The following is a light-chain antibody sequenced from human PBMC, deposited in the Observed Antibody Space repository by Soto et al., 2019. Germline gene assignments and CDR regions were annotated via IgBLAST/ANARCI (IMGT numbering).Light chain of an antibody. CDR3: QQYGSSPGT. CDR2: GAS. Sequence: IVLTQSPAILALSPGDRATLSCRASQSVSSSYLAWYQHKPGQAPRLLIHGASSRVTGIPDRFSGSGSGTDFTLTITRLEPEDFAVYYCQQYGSSPGTFGQGTKVDIK. CDR1: QSVSSSY. J-gene: IGKJ1*01. V-gene: IGKV3-20*01.